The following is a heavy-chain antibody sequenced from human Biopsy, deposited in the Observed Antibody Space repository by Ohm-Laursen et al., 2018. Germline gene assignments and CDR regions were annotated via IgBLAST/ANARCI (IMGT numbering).Heavy chain of an antibody. D-gene: IGHD6-19*01. CDR1: GFPFHNYA. CDR2: INGDGTNT. Sequence: SLRLSCAASGFPFHNYAMNWVRQAPGRGLVWVSRINGDGTNTNYADSVKGRFTISRDNAKNTLYLQMNSLRAEDTAVYYCARDNWLGYWGQGILVTVSS. V-gene: IGHV3-74*01. CDR3: ARDNWLGY. J-gene: IGHJ4*02.